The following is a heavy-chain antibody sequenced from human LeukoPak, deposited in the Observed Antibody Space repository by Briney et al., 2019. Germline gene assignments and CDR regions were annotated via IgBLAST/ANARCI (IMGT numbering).Heavy chain of an antibody. CDR2: ISGGGVTT. CDR1: GFTSIAYA. V-gene: IGHV3-23*01. Sequence: GGSLRLSCVGSGFTSIAYALTRARQAPGKGLEWVSGISGGGVTTYYADSVKGRFTISRDNSKNTLYLQMNSLRADDTAIYYCARNQQLGGHSYYYYGMDVWGQGTTVTVSS. D-gene: IGHD3-16*01. CDR3: ARNQQLGGHSYYYYGMDV. J-gene: IGHJ6*02.